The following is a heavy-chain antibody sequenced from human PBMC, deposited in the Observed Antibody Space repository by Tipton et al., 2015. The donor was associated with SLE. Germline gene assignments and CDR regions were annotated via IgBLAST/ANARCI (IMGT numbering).Heavy chain of an antibody. CDR1: GGSVSSGSYY. CDR2: IYYSGST. CDR3: ARGGKVGSGMDV. D-gene: IGHD1-26*01. Sequence: TLSLTCTVSGGSVSSGSYYWSWIRQPPGKGLEWIGYIYYSGSTNYNPSLKSRVTISVDTSKNQFSLKLSSVTAADTAVYYCARGGKVGSGMDVWGQGTTVTVSS. V-gene: IGHV4-61*01. J-gene: IGHJ6*02.